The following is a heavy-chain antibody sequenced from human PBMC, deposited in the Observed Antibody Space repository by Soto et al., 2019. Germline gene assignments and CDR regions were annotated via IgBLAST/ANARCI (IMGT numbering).Heavy chain of an antibody. CDR1: GFTFSSYW. CDR3: VKDNPHAAAGTNFDY. Sequence: PGGSLRLSCAASGFTFSSYWMHWVRQAPGKGLEYVSAISSNGGSTYYADSVKGRFTISRDNSKNTLYLQMSSLRAEDTAVYYCVKDNPHAAAGTNFDYWGQGTLVTVSS. CDR2: ISSNGGST. V-gene: IGHV3-64D*08. D-gene: IGHD6-13*01. J-gene: IGHJ4*02.